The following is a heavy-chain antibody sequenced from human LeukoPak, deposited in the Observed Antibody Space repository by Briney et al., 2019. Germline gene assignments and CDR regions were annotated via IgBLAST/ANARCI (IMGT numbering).Heavy chain of an antibody. Sequence: EASVKVSCKASGYTFTTYYMHWVRPAPGQGLEWVGIINPSGGNTSYAQRFQGRVTMTRDTSTSTVYMELSSLRSEDTAVYYCASQYYYSITGYKGSFDYWGQGTLVTVSS. CDR2: INPSGGNT. V-gene: IGHV1-46*01. D-gene: IGHD3-22*01. CDR1: GYTFTTYY. CDR3: ASQYYYSITGYKGSFDY. J-gene: IGHJ4*02.